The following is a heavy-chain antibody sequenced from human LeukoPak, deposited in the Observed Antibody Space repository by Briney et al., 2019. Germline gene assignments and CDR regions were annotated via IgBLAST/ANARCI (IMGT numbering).Heavy chain of an antibody. CDR1: GGSISSSSYY. V-gene: IGHV4-39*01. D-gene: IGHD3-22*01. Sequence: PSETLSLTCTISGGSISSSSYYWGWIRQPPGKGLEWIGSIYYSGSTYYNPSLESRVTISVDTSKNQFSLKLSSVTAADTAVYYCVTYYFDSSGPKKNYWGQGTLVTVSS. CDR2: IYYSGST. J-gene: IGHJ4*02. CDR3: VTYYFDSSGPKKNY.